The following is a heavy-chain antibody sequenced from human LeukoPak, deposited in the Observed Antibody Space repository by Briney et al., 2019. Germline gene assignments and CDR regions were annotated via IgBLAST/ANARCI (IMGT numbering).Heavy chain of an antibody. Sequence: PSETLSLTCAVSGASIASHSWWSWIRQPPGKGLEWIGYIYYSGSTNYNPSLKSRVTISVDTSKNQFSLKLSSVTAADTAVYYCARDEGDYWGQGTLVTVSS. CDR3: ARDEGDY. CDR2: IYYSGST. V-gene: IGHV4-59*11. CDR1: GASIASHSW. J-gene: IGHJ4*02.